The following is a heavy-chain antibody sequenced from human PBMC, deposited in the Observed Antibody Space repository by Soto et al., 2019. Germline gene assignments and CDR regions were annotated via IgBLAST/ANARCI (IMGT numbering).Heavy chain of an antibody. CDR1: GGSFSGYY. CDR2: INHSGST. D-gene: IGHD3-3*01. CDR3: ASFVFLGWYYFDY. J-gene: IGHJ4*02. Sequence: SETLSLTCAVYGGSFSGYYWSWIRQPPGKGLEWIGEINHSGSTNYNPSLKSRVTISVDTSKNQFSLKLSSVTAADTAVYYCASFVFLGWYYFDYWGQGTLVTVSS. V-gene: IGHV4-34*01.